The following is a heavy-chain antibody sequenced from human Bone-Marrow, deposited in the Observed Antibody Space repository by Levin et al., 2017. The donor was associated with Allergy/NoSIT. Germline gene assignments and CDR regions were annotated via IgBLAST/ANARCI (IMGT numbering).Heavy chain of an antibody. J-gene: IGHJ4*02. Sequence: GESLKISCEASGFAFSGYVMHWVRQAPGKGLEWVALLSYDGQNKYFADSVKGRFTISRDNSKNTLYLQINGLRTEDTAVYYCARGSDVFDYWGQGTLVTVSS. V-gene: IGHV3-30*04. CDR3: ARGSDVFDY. D-gene: IGHD2-21*01. CDR2: LSYDGQNK. CDR1: GFAFSGYV.